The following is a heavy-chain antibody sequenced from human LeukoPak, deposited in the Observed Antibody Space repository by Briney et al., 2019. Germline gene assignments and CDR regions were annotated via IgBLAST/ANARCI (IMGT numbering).Heavy chain of an antibody. CDR3: ARHRDYYDT. CDR1: GSSINNNF. CDR2: IYSSGSA. V-gene: IGHV4-59*08. J-gene: IGHJ4*01. D-gene: IGHD3-22*01. Sequence: PSETLSLTCTVSGSSINNNFWTWIRQPPGKGLEWIGYIYSSGSANYNPSLKSRVIISGDTSKNQISLRLISVTAADTAMYFCARHRDYYDTWGHGTLVTVSS.